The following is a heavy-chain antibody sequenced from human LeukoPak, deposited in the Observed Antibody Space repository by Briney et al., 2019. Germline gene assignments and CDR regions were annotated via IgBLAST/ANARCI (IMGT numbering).Heavy chain of an antibody. CDR1: GFTFSSYA. J-gene: IGHJ6*03. CDR2: ISSSGGRT. CDR3: ARVISGAYYYYMDV. D-gene: IGHD1-26*01. V-gene: IGHV3-23*01. Sequence: GGSLRLSCAASGFTFSSYAMSWVRQAPGMGLEWVSAISSSGGRTYYADSVKGRFTISRDNSKNTLYLQMNSLRAEDTAVYYCARVISGAYYYYMDVWGKGTTVTVSS.